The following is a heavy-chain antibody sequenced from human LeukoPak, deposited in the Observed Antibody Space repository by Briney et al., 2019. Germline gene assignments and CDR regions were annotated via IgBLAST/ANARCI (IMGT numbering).Heavy chain of an antibody. Sequence: PGESLRLSCAASGFTFNNYAMSWVRQAPGKGLEWVSTIGYSGGGTYYADSVKGRFTISRDNSKNTLYLQVNSLRAEDTAVYYCAKDGTVTGPGWFDPWGQGTLVTVSS. V-gene: IGHV3-23*01. D-gene: IGHD2-21*02. J-gene: IGHJ5*02. CDR1: GFTFNNYA. CDR2: IGYSGGGT. CDR3: AKDGTVTGPGWFDP.